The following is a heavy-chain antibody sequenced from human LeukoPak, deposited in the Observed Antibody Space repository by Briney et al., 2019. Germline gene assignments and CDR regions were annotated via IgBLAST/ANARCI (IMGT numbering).Heavy chain of an antibody. CDR2: ISTSSSLT. Sequence: PGGSLRLSRAASGFTFSDYYMSWIRQAPGKGLEWVSYISTSSSLTNYADSVKGRFTISRDNAKNSLYLQMNSLRDEDTAVYYCARGGASRMDFWGQGSLVTVSS. V-gene: IGHV3-11*03. CDR1: GFTFSDYY. D-gene: IGHD2-15*01. CDR3: ARGGASRMDF. J-gene: IGHJ4*02.